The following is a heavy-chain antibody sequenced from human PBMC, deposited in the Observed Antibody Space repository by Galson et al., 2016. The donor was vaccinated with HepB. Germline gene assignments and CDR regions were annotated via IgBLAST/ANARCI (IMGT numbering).Heavy chain of an antibody. D-gene: IGHD3-10*01. V-gene: IGHV4-39*01. J-gene: IGHJ6*02. CDR3: ARHFEFGYGMDV. Sequence: ETLSLTCTVSGGSISSSPYYWGWIRQPPGKGLEWIASIYYSGITYYNPSLKSRVTISVDTSKNQFSLQLSSVTAADTAAYCCARHFEFGYGMDVWGQGTTVTVSS. CDR1: GGSISSSPYY. CDR2: IYYSGIT.